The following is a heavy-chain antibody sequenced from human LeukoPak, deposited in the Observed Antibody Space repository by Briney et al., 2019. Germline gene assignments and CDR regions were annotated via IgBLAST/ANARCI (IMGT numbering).Heavy chain of an antibody. V-gene: IGHV4-38-2*01. CDR1: GYSISSGYY. CDR3: ASAHSSSSVYFDY. CDR2: IYHSGST. D-gene: IGHD6-6*01. J-gene: IGHJ4*02. Sequence: SETLPLTCAVSGYSISSGYYWGWIRQPPGKGLEWIGSIYHSGSTYYNPSLKSRVTISVDTSKNQFSLKLSSVTAADTAVYYCASAHSSSSVYFDYWGQGTLVTVSS.